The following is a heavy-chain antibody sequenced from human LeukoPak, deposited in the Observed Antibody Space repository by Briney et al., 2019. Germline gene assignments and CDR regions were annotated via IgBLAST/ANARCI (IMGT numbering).Heavy chain of an antibody. Sequence: GGSLRLSCAASGFTFDDYAMHWVRQAPRKGLEWVSIISGDGGSTYYADSVKGRFTISRDNSKNSLYLQMNSLRTEDTALYYCAKDNYDILTGPFDYWGQGTLVTVSS. V-gene: IGHV3-43*02. CDR3: AKDNYDILTGPFDY. CDR1: GFTFDDYA. J-gene: IGHJ4*02. D-gene: IGHD3-9*01. CDR2: ISGDGGST.